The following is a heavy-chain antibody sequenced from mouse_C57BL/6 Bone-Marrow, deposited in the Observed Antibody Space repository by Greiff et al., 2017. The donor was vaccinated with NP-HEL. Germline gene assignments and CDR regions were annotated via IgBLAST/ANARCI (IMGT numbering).Heavy chain of an antibody. CDR2: IDPSDSYT. J-gene: IGHJ1*03. CDR1: GYTFTSYW. CDR3: AREGYSNYPYWYFDV. Sequence: VQLQQSGAELVKPGASVKLSCKASGYTFTSYWMQWVKQRPGQGLEWIGEIDPSDSYTNYNQKFKGKATLTVDTSSSTAYMQLSSLTSEDSAVYYCAREGYSNYPYWYFDVWGTGTTVTVSS. D-gene: IGHD2-5*01. V-gene: IGHV1-50*01.